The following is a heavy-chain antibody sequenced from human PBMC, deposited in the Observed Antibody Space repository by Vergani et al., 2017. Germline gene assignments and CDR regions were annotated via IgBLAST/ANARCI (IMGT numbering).Heavy chain of an antibody. CDR3: ARDHGIAVAAGTYYYYGMDV. CDR1: GYSISSGYY. J-gene: IGHJ6*02. D-gene: IGHD6-19*01. V-gene: IGHV4-38-2*02. Sequence: QVQLQESGPGLVKPSETLSLTCAVSGYSISSGYYWGWIRQPPGKGLEWIGSIYTSGSTNYNPSLKSRVTMSVDTSKNQFSLKLSSVTAADTAVYYCARDHGIAVAAGTYYYYGMDVWGQGTTVTVSS. CDR2: IYTSGST.